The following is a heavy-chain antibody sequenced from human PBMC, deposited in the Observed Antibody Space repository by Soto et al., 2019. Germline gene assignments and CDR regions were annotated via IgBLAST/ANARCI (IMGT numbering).Heavy chain of an antibody. V-gene: IGHV4-39*01. D-gene: IGHD4-4*01. CDR3: AMSSYSNYFWFDP. CDR1: GGSISSSSYY. Sequence: SETLSLTCTVSGGSISSSSYYWGWIRQPPGKGLEWIGSIYYSGSTYYNPSLKSRVTISVDTSKNQFSLKLSSVTAADTAVYYCAMSSYSNYFWFDPWGQGTLVTVSS. CDR2: IYYSGST. J-gene: IGHJ5*02.